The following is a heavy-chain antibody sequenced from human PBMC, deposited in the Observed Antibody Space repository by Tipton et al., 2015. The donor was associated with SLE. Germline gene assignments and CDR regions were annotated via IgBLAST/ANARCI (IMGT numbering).Heavy chain of an antibody. D-gene: IGHD2-21*02. CDR1: GGSISSYF. CDR3: ARGMVTWRGAILGVDV. J-gene: IGHJ6*02. V-gene: IGHV4-59*08. Sequence: GLVKPSETLALTCTVSGGSISSYFWSWIRQPPGKGLEWIGYISYGGGTNYNPSLKSRVTISVDPAKNQFSLKLNSVTAADTAVYYCARGMVTWRGAILGVDVWDQGTTVNVSS. CDR2: ISYGGGT.